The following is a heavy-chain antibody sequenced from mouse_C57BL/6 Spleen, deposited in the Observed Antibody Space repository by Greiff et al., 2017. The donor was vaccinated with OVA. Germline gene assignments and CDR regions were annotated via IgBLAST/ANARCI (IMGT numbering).Heavy chain of an antibody. Sequence: QVQLKQPGAELVKPGASVKLSCKASGYTFTSYWMHWVKPRPGQGLEWIGMIHPNSGSTNYNEKFKSKATLTVDKSSSTAYMQLSSLTSEESAVYYCARSTTVVEGGNYFDYWGQGTTLTVSS. CDR1: GYTFTSYW. CDR2: IHPNSGST. J-gene: IGHJ2*01. V-gene: IGHV1-64*01. D-gene: IGHD1-1*01. CDR3: ARSTTVVEGGNYFDY.